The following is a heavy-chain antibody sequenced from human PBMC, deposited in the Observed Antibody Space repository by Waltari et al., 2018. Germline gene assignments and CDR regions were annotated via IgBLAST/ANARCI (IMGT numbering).Heavy chain of an antibody. Sequence: QVQLQESVPVLVMPSGTLSLPCAVSGSAIGSGSDWGWIRQPPGKGLEWIGSIYHSGSTYYNPSLKSRVTISVDTSKNQFSLKLSSVTAADTAVYYCARRDYARRFDYWGQGTLVTVSS. CDR3: ARRDYARRFDY. CDR1: GSAIGSGSD. D-gene: IGHD4-17*01. V-gene: IGHV4-38-2*01. CDR2: IYHSGST. J-gene: IGHJ4*02.